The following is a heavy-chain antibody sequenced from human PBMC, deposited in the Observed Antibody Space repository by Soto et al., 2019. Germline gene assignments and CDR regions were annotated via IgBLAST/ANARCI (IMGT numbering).Heavy chain of an antibody. D-gene: IGHD6-19*01. CDR2: IYYSGST. Sequence: SETLSLTCTVSGGSISSSSYYWGWIRQPPGKGLEWIGSIYYSGSTYYNPSLKSRVTISVDTSKNQFSLKLSSVTAADTAVYYCARRVKQWLVGRYYYYGMDVWGQGTTVTVSS. V-gene: IGHV4-39*01. J-gene: IGHJ6*02. CDR1: GGSISSSSYY. CDR3: ARRVKQWLVGRYYYYGMDV.